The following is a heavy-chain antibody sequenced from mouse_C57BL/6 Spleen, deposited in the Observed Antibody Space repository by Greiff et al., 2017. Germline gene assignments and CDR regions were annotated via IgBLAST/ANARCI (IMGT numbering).Heavy chain of an antibody. J-gene: IGHJ2*01. CDR3: AGDLQRGRYFGY. V-gene: IGHV5-4*01. CDR1: GFTFSSYA. Sequence: EVQRVESGGGLVKPGGSLKLSCAASGFTFSSYAMSWVRQTPEKRLEWVATISDGGSYTYYPDNVKGRFTISRDNAKNNLYLQMSHLKSEDTAMYYGAGDLQRGRYFGYWGQGTTLTVSS. CDR2: ISDGGSYT.